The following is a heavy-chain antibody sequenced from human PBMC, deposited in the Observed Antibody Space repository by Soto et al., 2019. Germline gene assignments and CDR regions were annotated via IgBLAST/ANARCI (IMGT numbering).Heavy chain of an antibody. D-gene: IGHD2-2*01. CDR2: ISGSGGST. CDR1: GFTFSNYA. CDR3: AKSDREGSRTQGYTDV. Sequence: GGYLRLSCAAPGFTFSNYAMTWVRQAPGKGLEWVSAISGSGGSTYYADPVKGRFTISRDNSKGTVYLQMNSLRAEDTAVYYSAKSDREGSRTQGYTDVRYPGT. V-gene: IGHV3-23*01. J-gene: IGHJ6*02.